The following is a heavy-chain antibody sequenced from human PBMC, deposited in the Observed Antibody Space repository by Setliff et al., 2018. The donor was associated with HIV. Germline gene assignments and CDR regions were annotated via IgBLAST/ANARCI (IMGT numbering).Heavy chain of an antibody. CDR2: ITHSGST. CDR1: GGSFSGYY. V-gene: IGHV4-34*01. CDR3: ARTMGVTYFDY. Sequence: SETLSLTCAVYGGSFSGYYWTWIRQPPGKGLEWIGEITHSGSTNYNPSLETRVTISVDTPENQFSLKLSSVTAADTAVYYCARTMGVTYFDYWGQGTLVTVSS. D-gene: IGHD1-26*01. J-gene: IGHJ4*02.